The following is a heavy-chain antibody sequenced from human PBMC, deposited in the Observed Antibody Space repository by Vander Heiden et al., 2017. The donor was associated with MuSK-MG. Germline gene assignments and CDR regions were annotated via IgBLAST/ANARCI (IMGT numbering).Heavy chain of an antibody. CDR1: GFTFSSYW. CDR3: AREDPDLGLEYFQH. CDR2: INSDGSST. D-gene: IGHD3-3*01. Sequence: EVQLVESGGGLVQPGGSLRLSCAASGFTFSSYWMHWVRQAPGKGLVWVSRINSDGSSTSYADSVKGRFTISRDNAKNTLHLQMHSMSAEDTAVYYCAREDPDLGLEYFQHWCQGPLVTVSS. J-gene: IGHJ1*01. V-gene: IGHV3-74*01.